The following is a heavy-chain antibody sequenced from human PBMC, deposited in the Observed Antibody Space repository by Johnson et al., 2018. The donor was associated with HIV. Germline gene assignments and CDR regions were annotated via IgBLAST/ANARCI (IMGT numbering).Heavy chain of an antibody. J-gene: IGHJ3*02. CDR3: AREGGGYDGKGAFDI. Sequence: QVQLVESGGGVVQPGRSLRLSCAASGFTFSSYAMHWVRQAPGKGLEWVAVISYDGSNKYYADSVTGRFTISRDNSKNTLYLQMNSLRAEDTAVYYCAREGGGYDGKGAFDIWGQGTMVTVSS. CDR1: GFTFSSYA. CDR2: ISYDGSNK. D-gene: IGHD5-12*01. V-gene: IGHV3-30-3*01.